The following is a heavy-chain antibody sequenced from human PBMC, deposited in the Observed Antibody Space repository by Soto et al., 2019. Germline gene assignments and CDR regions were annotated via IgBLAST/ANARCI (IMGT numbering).Heavy chain of an antibody. CDR3: ARQKDYDILTGRYYYYGMDV. CDR1: GYSFTSYR. D-gene: IGHD3-9*01. J-gene: IGHJ6*02. V-gene: IGHV5-51*01. CDR2: IYPGDSDT. Sequence: GESLKISCKGSGYSFTSYRIGWVRQMPGKGLEWMGIIYPGDSDTRYSPSFQGQVTISADKSISTAYLQWSSLKASDTAMYYCARQKDYDILTGRYYYYGMDVWGQGTTVTVSS.